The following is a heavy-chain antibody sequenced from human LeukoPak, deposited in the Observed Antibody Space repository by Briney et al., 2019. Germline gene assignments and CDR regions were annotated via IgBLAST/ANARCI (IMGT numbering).Heavy chain of an antibody. Sequence: GGSLRLSCAASGFTFSSYWMSWVRQAPGKGLEWVANIKQDGSEKYYVDSVKGRFTISRDNSKNTLYLQMNSLRAEDTAVYYCARVTYGSGTYGAFDYWGQGTLVTVSS. CDR3: ARVTYGSGTYGAFDY. V-gene: IGHV3-7*03. CDR2: IKQDGSEK. D-gene: IGHD3-10*01. J-gene: IGHJ4*02. CDR1: GFTFSSYW.